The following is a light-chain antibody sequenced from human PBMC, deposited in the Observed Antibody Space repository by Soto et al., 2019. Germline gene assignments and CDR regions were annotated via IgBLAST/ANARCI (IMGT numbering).Light chain of an antibody. J-gene: IGKJ3*01. CDR3: QQVISYPLG. CDR2: AAS. V-gene: IGKV1-9*01. CDR1: QGISSF. Sequence: DIQLTQSPSFLSASVGDRVTITCQASQGISSFLGWYQQRPGKAPKLLIYAASTLQSGVPSRFSGSGSGTKFTLTISSLQPEDFATYYCQQVISYPLGFGPGTKVDIK.